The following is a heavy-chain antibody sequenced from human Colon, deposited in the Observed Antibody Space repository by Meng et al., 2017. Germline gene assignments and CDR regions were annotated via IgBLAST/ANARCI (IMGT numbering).Heavy chain of an antibody. CDR1: GGSVISNSYY. D-gene: IGHD5-12*01. CDR2: IYSSGST. CDR3: ARDSGYDKNWFDP. Sequence: VQLQESGPGLVRPSETLSRTCTVSGGSVISNSYYWSWIRQPPGKGLEWIGFIYSSGSTNYNPSLKSRVTISVDTSKNQFSLKVSSVTAADTAVYYCARDSGYDKNWFDPWGQGTLVTVSS. V-gene: IGHV4-61*01. J-gene: IGHJ5*02.